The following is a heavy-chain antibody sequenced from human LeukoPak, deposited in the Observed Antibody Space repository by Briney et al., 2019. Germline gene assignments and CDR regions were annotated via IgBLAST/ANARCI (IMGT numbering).Heavy chain of an antibody. CDR3: AKRGVTMVRGVIMYYYYYYMDV. CDR2: ISGSGGST. D-gene: IGHD3-10*01. CDR1: GFTFSSYG. Sequence: GGSLRLSCAASGFTFSSYGMSWVRQAPGKGLEWVSAISGSGGSTYYADSVKGRFTISRDNSKNTLYLQMNSLRAEDTAVYYCAKRGVTMVRGVIMYYYYYYMDVWGKGTAVTISS. V-gene: IGHV3-23*01. J-gene: IGHJ6*03.